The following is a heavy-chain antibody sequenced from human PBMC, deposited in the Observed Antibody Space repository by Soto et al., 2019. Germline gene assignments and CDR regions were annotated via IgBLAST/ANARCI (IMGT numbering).Heavy chain of an antibody. J-gene: IGHJ4*02. Sequence: HVQLQESGPGLVKPSETLSLTCTVSGGSISSYYWSWIRQPPGKGLEWIGYIYYSGSTNYNPSLKSRVTISVDTSKNQFSLKLSSVTAADTAVYYCARDNGYSYGYTLDHWGQGTLVTVSS. D-gene: IGHD5-18*01. CDR3: ARDNGYSYGYTLDH. V-gene: IGHV4-59*01. CDR1: GGSISSYY. CDR2: IYYSGST.